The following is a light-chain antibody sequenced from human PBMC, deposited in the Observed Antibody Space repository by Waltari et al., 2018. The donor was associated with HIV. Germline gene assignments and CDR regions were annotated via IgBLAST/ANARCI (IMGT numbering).Light chain of an antibody. CDR1: QGISSY. CDR3: QQYHTYRT. Sequence: AIRMTQSPSSFSASTGDRVTITCRASQGISSYLAWYQQKPGKAPKLLIYAASTLQSGVPSRFSGSGSGTEFTLTISSLQPDDFATYYCQQYHTYRTFGQGTRLEL. J-gene: IGKJ1*01. V-gene: IGKV1-8*01. CDR2: AAS.